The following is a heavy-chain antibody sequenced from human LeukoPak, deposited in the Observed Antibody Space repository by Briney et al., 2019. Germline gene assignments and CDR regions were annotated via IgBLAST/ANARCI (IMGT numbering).Heavy chain of an antibody. CDR2: VYPGDSDT. J-gene: IGHJ5*01. CDR1: GYNFSIYW. Sequence: GESLKISCKTSGYNFSIYWIAWVRQMPGKGLEWMGIVYPGDSDTRYSPSFQGQVTISADKSISTAYLQWSSLKASDTAMYYCTRRPGNWFDSWGQGTLVTVSS. CDR3: TRRPGNWFDS. V-gene: IGHV5-51*01.